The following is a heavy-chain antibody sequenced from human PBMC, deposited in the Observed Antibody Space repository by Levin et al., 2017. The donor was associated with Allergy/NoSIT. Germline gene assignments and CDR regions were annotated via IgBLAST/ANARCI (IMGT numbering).Heavy chain of an antibody. J-gene: IGHJ2*01. CDR1: GYTFSSYG. V-gene: IGHV1-18*01. CDR3: VKDTSPVGYFDL. Sequence: ASVKVSCKASGYTFSSYGITWVRQAPGQGLEWMGWISPDNGNTKYAQRLQGRVTMTTDTSTTTAYMELRSLRSDDTAVYYCVKDTSPVGYFDLWGRGTLVTVSS. D-gene: IGHD2-21*01. CDR2: ISPDNGNT.